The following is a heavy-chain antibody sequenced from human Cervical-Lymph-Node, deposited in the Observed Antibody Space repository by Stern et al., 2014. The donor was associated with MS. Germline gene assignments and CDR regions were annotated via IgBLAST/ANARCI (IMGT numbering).Heavy chain of an antibody. V-gene: IGHV3-33*01. CDR3: ARGNWNYEGMGY. J-gene: IGHJ4*02. CDR2: IWYDGNKK. D-gene: IGHD1-7*01. Sequence: VHLVESGGGVVQPGRSLRLSCAASGFTFSNYGMHWVRKAPGKGLEWLAVIWYDGNKKYYADSVKVRFTISRDNSKNTLFLQMSSLTAEDTALYYCARGNWNYEGMGYWGQGTLVTVSS. CDR1: GFTFSNYG.